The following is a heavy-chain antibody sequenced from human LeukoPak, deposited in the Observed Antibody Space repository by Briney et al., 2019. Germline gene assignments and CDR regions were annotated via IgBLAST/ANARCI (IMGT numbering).Heavy chain of an antibody. CDR1: GGTFSSYA. V-gene: IGHV1-69*05. D-gene: IGHD3-22*01. Sequence: SVKVSCKASGGTFSSYAISWVRQAPGQGLEWMGGIIPIFGTANYAQKFQGRVTITTDESTSTAYMELSSLRAEDTAVYFCAKRGVVIRVILVGFHKEAYYFDSWGQGALVTVSS. CDR3: AKRGVVIRVILVGFHKEAYYFDS. CDR2: IIPIFGTA. J-gene: IGHJ4*02.